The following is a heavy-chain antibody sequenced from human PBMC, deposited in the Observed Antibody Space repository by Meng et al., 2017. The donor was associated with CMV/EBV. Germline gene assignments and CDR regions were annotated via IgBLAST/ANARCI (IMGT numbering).Heavy chain of an antibody. CDR3: ARDRYVRGIQLWLSYYYYGMDV. V-gene: IGHV3-48*03. CDR1: GFTFSSYE. Sequence: GGSLRLSCAASGFTFSSYEMNWVRQAPGKGLEWVSYISSSGSTIYYADSVKGRFTISRDNAKNSLYLQMNSLRAEDTAVYYCARDRYVRGIQLWLSYYYYGMDVWGQGTTVTVSS. D-gene: IGHD5-18*01. CDR2: ISSSGSTI. J-gene: IGHJ6*02.